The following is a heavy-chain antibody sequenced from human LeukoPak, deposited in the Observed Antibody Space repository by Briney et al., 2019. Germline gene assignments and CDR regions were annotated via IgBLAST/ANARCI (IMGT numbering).Heavy chain of an antibody. D-gene: IGHD3-22*01. J-gene: IGHJ4*02. CDR2: IYSGGST. V-gene: IGHV3-53*01. CDR1: GFTVSSNY. CDR3: AREVNYYDSSGYYYSLDY. Sequence: GGSLRLSCAASGFTVSSNYMSWVRQAPGKGLEWVSDIYSGGSTYYADSVKGRFTISRDNSKNTLYLQMNSLRAEDTAVYYCAREVNYYDSSGYYYSLDYWGQGTLVIVSS.